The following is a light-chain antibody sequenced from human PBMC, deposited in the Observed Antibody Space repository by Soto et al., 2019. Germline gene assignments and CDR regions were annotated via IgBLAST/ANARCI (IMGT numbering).Light chain of an antibody. Sequence: DIQMTQSPSSLSASVGDRFTITFLASQPISNYLNWYQQKPGKAPELLIYVASTLQSGVPSRFSGSGSGTDFTLTISCLQSEDFATYYCQQYYSFPQTFGQGTKVDI. V-gene: IGKV1-39*01. CDR2: VAS. CDR3: QQYYSFPQT. CDR1: QPISNY. J-gene: IGKJ1*01.